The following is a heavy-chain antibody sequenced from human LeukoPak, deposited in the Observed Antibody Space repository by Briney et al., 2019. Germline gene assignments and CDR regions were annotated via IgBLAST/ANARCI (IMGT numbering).Heavy chain of an antibody. V-gene: IGHV3-21*01. CDR3: ARDGGGYDGNY. CDR1: GLTFSSYS. CDR2: ISSSSSYI. J-gene: IGHJ4*02. Sequence: GGSLRLSCAASGLTFSSYSMNGVPRAPGKGLEWVSSISSSSSYIYYADSVKGRFTISRDNAKNSLYLQMNSLRAEDTAVYYCARDGGGYDGNYWGQGTLVTVSS. D-gene: IGHD5-12*01.